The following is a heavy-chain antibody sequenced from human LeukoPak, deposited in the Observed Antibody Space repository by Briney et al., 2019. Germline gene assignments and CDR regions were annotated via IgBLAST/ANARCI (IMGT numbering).Heavy chain of an antibody. J-gene: IGHJ4*02. CDR2: VYNSGST. D-gene: IGHD5-18*01. CDR3: ARGSAAMIIWLDY. V-gene: IGHV4-59*01. CDR1: GGSISSYY. Sequence: SETLSLTCTVSGGSISSYYWSRIRQPPGKGLEWIGYVYNSGSTNYNPSLKSRVTISVDTSKNQSSLKLSSVTAADTAMYYCARGSAAMIIWLDYWGQGTLVTVSS.